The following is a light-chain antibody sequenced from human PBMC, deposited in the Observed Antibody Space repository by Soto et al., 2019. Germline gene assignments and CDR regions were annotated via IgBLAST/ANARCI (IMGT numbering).Light chain of an antibody. CDR3: QQYGTSAPIT. J-gene: IGKJ5*01. V-gene: IGKV3-20*01. CDR1: QSVTSNY. Sequence: EIVLTQSPGTLSLSPGEGATLSCRASQSVTSNYLAWYQQKPGQAPSLLIYGASSRATGIPDRFSGSGSGTDFTLTISRLEPEDFAMYYCQQYGTSAPITFGQGTRLEIE. CDR2: GAS.